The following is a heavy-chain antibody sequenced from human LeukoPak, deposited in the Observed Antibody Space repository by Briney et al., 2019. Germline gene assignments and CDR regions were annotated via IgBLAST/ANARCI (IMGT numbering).Heavy chain of an antibody. V-gene: IGHV1-46*01. J-gene: IGHJ4*02. CDR3: ARDLTNGDYEFDY. CDR2: INPSGGST. D-gene: IGHD4-17*01. Sequence: GASVKVSCKASGSTFTSYYMHWVRQAPGQGLEWMGIINPSGGSTSYAKKFQGRVTMTRDTSTSTVYMELSSLRSEDTAVYYCARDLTNGDYEFDYWGQGTLVTVSS. CDR1: GSTFTSYY.